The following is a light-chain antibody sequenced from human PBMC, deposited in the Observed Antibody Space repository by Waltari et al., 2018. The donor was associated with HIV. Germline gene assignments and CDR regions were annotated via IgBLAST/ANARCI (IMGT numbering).Light chain of an antibody. CDR3: QVWDSSSDHPV. CDR1: NIGSKS. J-gene: IGLJ3*02. CDR2: DDS. V-gene: IGLV3-21*02. Sequence: SYVLTQPPSVSVAPGQTARITCGGNNIGSKSVHWYQQKPGQAPGLVVYDDSDRPSGSPERFSGSNSGNTATRTISRVEAGDEADYYCQVWDSSSDHPVFGGGTKLTVL.